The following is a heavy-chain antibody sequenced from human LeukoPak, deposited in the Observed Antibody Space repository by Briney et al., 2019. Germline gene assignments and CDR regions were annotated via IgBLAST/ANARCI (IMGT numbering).Heavy chain of an antibody. V-gene: IGHV3-48*03. Sequence: GGSLRLSCAASGFTFSSYEMNWVRQAPREGLERVSYISSSGSTIYYADTVKGRFTISRDNAKNSLYLQMNSLRAEDTAVYYCARDRITMVRGDGMDVWGKGTTVTVSS. CDR1: GFTFSSYE. D-gene: IGHD3-10*01. CDR2: ISSSGSTI. CDR3: ARDRITMVRGDGMDV. J-gene: IGHJ6*04.